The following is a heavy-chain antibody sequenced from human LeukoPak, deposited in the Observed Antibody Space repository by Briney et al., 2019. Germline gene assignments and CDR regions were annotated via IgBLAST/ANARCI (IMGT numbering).Heavy chain of an antibody. J-gene: IGHJ5*02. CDR1: TNYG. CDR2: IRYGGNNK. Sequence: GGSLRLSCAASTNYGMHWVRQAPGKGLEWVAFIRYGGNNKYYADSVKGRFTISRDNAKNSLYLQMNSLRAEDTAVYYCARVGGRWLVLGHGWFDPWGQGTLVTVSS. D-gene: IGHD6-19*01. V-gene: IGHV3-30*02. CDR3: ARVGGRWLVLGHGWFDP.